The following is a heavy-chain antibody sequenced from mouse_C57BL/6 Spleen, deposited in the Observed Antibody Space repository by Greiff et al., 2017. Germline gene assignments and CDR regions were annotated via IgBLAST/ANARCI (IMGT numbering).Heavy chain of an antibody. V-gene: IGHV14-3*01. CDR2: IDPANGNT. CDR3: ASYYYGSSLAWFAD. J-gene: IGHJ3*01. Sequence: EVQLVESVAELVRPGASVKLSCTASGFNIKNTYMHWVQQRPEQALEWIGRIDPANGNTKYAPKFQGKATITADTSSNTAYLQLSSLTSEDTAIYYCASYYYGSSLAWFADWGQGTLVTVSA. D-gene: IGHD1-1*01. CDR1: GFNIKNTY.